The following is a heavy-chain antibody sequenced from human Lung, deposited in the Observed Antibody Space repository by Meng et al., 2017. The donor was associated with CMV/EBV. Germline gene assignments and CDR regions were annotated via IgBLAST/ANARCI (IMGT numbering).Heavy chain of an antibody. CDR2: VKSKADGGTT. CDR3: TTRTSGDYYDSSGCYY. Sequence: SCAASGFTFSNAWMTWVRQAPGKGLEWVGRVKSKADGGTTDYAAPVKGRFTISRDDSENTLYLQMTSLKTEDTAVYYCTTRTSGDYYDSSGCYYWGQGXLVTVSS. D-gene: IGHD3-22*01. CDR1: GFTFSNAW. J-gene: IGHJ4*02. V-gene: IGHV3-15*01.